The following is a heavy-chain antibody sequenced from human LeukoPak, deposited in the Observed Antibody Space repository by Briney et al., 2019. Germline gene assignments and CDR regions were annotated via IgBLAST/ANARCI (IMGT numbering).Heavy chain of an antibody. D-gene: IGHD3-10*01. CDR2: IYTSGST. J-gene: IGHJ5*02. Sequence: SETLSLTCAVYGGSFSGYYWSWIRQPAGKGLEWIGRIYTSGSTNYNPSLKSRVTMSVDTSKNQFSLKLSSVTAADTAVYYCARVGSGSYNWFDPWGQGTLVTVSS. CDR3: ARVGSGSYNWFDP. CDR1: GGSFSGYY. V-gene: IGHV4-59*10.